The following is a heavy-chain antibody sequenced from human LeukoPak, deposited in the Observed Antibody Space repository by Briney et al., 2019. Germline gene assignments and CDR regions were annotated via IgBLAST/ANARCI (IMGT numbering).Heavy chain of an antibody. Sequence: ASVTVSFTSAGYAFTVSYNHWMRLGPAPGLGLVGWINPNSGGTNYAQKLQGRVTMTRHTSISTPYMELSRLRSDDTAVYYCARDHYYESSGYYPLHYWGQGTLATVSA. CDR1: GYAFTVSY. V-gene: IGHV1-2*02. J-gene: IGHJ4*02. D-gene: IGHD3-22*01. CDR2: INPNSGGT. CDR3: ARDHYYESSGYYPLHY.